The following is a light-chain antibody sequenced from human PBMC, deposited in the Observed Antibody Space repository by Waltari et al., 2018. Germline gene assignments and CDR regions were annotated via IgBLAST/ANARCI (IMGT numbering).Light chain of an antibody. CDR3: QQYLSAPRT. CDR1: QSVSSSY. J-gene: IGKJ2*02. V-gene: IGKV3-20*01. Sequence: EIVLTQSPGTLSLSPGERATLPCRASQSVSSSYLAWYQQKPGQAPRLLIYGASSRATGIPDRFSGSGSGTDFTLTISRLEPEDFAVYYCQQYLSAPRTFGQGTVLEIK. CDR2: GAS.